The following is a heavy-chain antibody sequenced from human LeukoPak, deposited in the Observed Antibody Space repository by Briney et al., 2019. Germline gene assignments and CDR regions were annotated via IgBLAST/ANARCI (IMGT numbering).Heavy chain of an antibody. CDR1: GFTFSSYG. CDR2: IWYDGSNK. J-gene: IGHJ3*02. V-gene: IGHV3-33*01. D-gene: IGHD2-8*01. Sequence: GRSLRLSCAASGFTFSSYGMYWVRQAPGKGLEWVAVIWYDGSNKYYADSVKGRFTISRDNSKNTLYLQMNSLRAEDTAVYYCARGYCTNGVCYTGDAFDIWGQGTMVTVSS. CDR3: ARGYCTNGVCYTGDAFDI.